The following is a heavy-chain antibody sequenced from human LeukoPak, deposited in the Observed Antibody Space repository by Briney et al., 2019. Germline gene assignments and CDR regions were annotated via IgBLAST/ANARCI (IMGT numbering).Heavy chain of an antibody. V-gene: IGHV1-8*03. J-gene: IGHJ6*03. D-gene: IGHD2-2*01. Sequence: GASVKVSCKASGYTFTSYDINWVRQATGQGLEWMGWMNPNSGNTGYAQKFQGRVTITRNTSISTAYMELSSLRSEDTAVYYCARGVYCSSTSCYFGHYYYYCMDVWGKGTTVTVSS. CDR2: MNPNSGNT. CDR1: GYTFTSYD. CDR3: ARGVYCSSTSCYFGHYYYYCMDV.